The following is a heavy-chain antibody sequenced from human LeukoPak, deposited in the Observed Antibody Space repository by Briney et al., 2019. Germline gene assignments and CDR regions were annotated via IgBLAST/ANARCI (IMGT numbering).Heavy chain of an antibody. Sequence: GASVKVSCKASGYTFTGYYMHWVRQAPGQGLEWMGWINPNSGGTNYAQKFQGRVTMTRDTSISTAYMELSRLRSDDTAVYYCARVDYDILTGGIDYWGQGTLVTVSS. J-gene: IGHJ4*02. CDR1: GYTFTGYY. CDR3: ARVDYDILTGGIDY. D-gene: IGHD3-9*01. CDR2: INPNSGGT. V-gene: IGHV1-2*02.